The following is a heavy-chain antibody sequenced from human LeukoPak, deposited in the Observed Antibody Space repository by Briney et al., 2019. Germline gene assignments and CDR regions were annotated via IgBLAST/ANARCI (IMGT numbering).Heavy chain of an antibody. CDR1: GYRFTSYW. D-gene: IGHD2-2*01. J-gene: IGHJ5*02. Sequence: GASLKISCKGSGYRFTSYWIGWVRQMPGKGLEWMGIIYPGDSDTRYSPSFQGQVTISADKSISTAYLQWSSLKASDTAMYYCARGVPAAMSWFDPWGQGTLVTVSS. V-gene: IGHV5-51*01. CDR3: ARGVPAAMSWFDP. CDR2: IYPGDSDT.